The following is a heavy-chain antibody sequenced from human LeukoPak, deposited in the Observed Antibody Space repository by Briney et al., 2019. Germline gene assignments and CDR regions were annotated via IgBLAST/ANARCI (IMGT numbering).Heavy chain of an antibody. CDR1: GFTFSSYC. Sequence: PGGSLRLSCTASGFTFSSYCIHWVRQAPGQGLVWVSRINSYDSSTSYADSFKGRFTITTDNSRNSLYLQLKSLITDDEALYYCARERSVYDSRGYSFSWGHGALVTASS. CDR2: INSYDSST. V-gene: IGHV3-74*01. CDR3: ARERSVYDSRGYSFS. J-gene: IGHJ5*01. D-gene: IGHD3-22*01.